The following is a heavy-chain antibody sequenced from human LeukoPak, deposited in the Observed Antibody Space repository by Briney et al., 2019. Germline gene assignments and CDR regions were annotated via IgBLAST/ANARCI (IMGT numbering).Heavy chain of an antibody. D-gene: IGHD6-25*01. CDR2: IYSSATT. CDR3: ARGLGRSGYYFDL. V-gene: IGHV4-4*07. CDR1: GGSISTYY. Sequence: SQTLSLTCTVSGGSISTYYWTWIRQPAGPGLEWIGRIYSSATTSYNPSLKSRVTMTVDTSKNQFYLKLSSVTAADAAVYYCARGLGRSGYYFDLWGQGTLVTVSS. J-gene: IGHJ4*02.